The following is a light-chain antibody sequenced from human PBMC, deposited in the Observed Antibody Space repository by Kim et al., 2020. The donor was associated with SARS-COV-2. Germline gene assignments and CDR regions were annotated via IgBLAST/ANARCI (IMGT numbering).Light chain of an antibody. CDR2: GKN. Sequence: ALGQTVRITCQGDSLRSYYASWYQQKPGQAPVFVMYGKNNRPSGIPDRFSGSNSGNTVSLTISGAQAEDEADYYCSSRDSSGNYEVFGGGTKVTVL. J-gene: IGLJ2*01. CDR1: SLRSYY. CDR3: SSRDSSGNYEV. V-gene: IGLV3-19*01.